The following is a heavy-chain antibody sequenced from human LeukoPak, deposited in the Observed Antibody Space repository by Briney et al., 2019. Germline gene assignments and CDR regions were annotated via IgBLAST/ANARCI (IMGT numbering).Heavy chain of an antibody. CDR3: AKGRSSGWYENWFDP. V-gene: IGHV3-23*01. Sequence: GGSLRLSCAASGFTFSSYAMSWVRQAPGKGLEWASAISGSGGSTYYADSVKGRFTISRDNSKNTLYLQMNSLRAEDTAVYYCAKGRSSGWYENWFDPWGQGTLVTVSS. CDR1: GFTFSSYA. J-gene: IGHJ5*02. CDR2: ISGSGGST. D-gene: IGHD6-19*01.